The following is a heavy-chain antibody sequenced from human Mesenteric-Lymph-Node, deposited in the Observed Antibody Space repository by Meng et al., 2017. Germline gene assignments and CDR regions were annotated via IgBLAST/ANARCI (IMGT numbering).Heavy chain of an antibody. V-gene: IGHV1-2*02. CDR1: GYTFTGYY. CDR2: INPNSGGT. J-gene: IGHJ4*02. D-gene: IGHD3-22*01. CDR3: ARGGVVENKPYYFNY. Sequence: ASVKVSCKASGYTFTGYYMHWVRQAPGQGLEWMGWINPNSGGTNYAQKFQGRVTMTRDTFISTAYMELSRLRSDDTAVYYCARGGVVENKPYYFNYWGQGTLVTVSS.